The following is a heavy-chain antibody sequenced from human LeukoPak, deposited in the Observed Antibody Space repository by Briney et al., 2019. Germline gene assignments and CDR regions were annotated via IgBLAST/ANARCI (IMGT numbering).Heavy chain of an antibody. CDR3: ARATAQGGYCSGGSCYTPFQYGMDV. V-gene: IGHV3-7*01. Sequence: AGGSLRLSCAASGFTFSSYWMSWVRQAPGKGLEWVANIKQDGSEKYYVDSVKGRFTISRDNAKNPLYLQMNSLRAEDTAVYYCARATAQGGYCSGGSCYTPFQYGMDVWGQGTTVTVSS. CDR2: IKQDGSEK. J-gene: IGHJ6*02. D-gene: IGHD2-15*01. CDR1: GFTFSSYW.